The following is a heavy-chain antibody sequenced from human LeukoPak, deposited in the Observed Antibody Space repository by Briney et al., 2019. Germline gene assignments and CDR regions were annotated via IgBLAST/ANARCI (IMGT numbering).Heavy chain of an antibody. D-gene: IGHD6-13*01. V-gene: IGHV3-23*01. CDR1: GFTFTNYA. CDR2: ISGIGGDT. Sequence: GGSLRLSCAASGFTFTNYAMSWVRQAPGKGLEWVSGISGIGGDTYYADSVKGRFTISRHNSKKPMKLQMNRLRAEDTALYYCARDDGAYSSSWYDFDYWGQGTLVTVSS. J-gene: IGHJ4*02. CDR3: ARDDGAYSSSWYDFDY.